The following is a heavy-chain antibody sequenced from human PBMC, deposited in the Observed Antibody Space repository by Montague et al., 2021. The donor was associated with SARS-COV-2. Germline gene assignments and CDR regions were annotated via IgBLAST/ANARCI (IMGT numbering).Heavy chain of an antibody. V-gene: IGHV4-59*01. CDR3: AREVRYYYDSSGPGAFDI. CDR1: GGSINTYY. CDR2: IYYSGNP. Sequence: SETLSLTCTVSGGSINTYYWSCILWPPVKELHWMGYIYYSGNPNYDHSLYSRVPISVDTFKNQFSMKLISVIAADTAVYYCAREVRYYYDSSGPGAFDIWGQGTMVTVSS. D-gene: IGHD3-22*01. J-gene: IGHJ3*02.